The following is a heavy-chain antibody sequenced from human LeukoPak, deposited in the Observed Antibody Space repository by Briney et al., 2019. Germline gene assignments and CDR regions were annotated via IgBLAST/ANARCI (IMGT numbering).Heavy chain of an antibody. CDR2: IHYTGYT. CDR3: TRHAPSPYSGNHAY. Sequence: SETLSLTCTVSGDSINIDYWSWFRQPPGKGLEWIGYIHYTGYTIYNPSLRSRVTISVDPSKTHFSLKLNSVTAADTAVYFCTRHAPSPYSGNHAYWGQGTLVTVSS. J-gene: IGHJ4*02. D-gene: IGHD1-14*01. V-gene: IGHV4-59*08. CDR1: GDSINIDY.